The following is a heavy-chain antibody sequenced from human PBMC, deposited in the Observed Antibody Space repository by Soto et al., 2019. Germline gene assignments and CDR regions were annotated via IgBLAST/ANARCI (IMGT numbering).Heavy chain of an antibody. Sequence: WASVKVSCKASGYIFNDYAISWVRQAPGQGLEWVGWISASIGHTNYAQSFQGRVTMTTDRSTTTAYMELRNLRSDDTAVYYCARGSYCSGGTCANWFDPWGQGTLVTVSS. CDR2: ISASIGHT. D-gene: IGHD2-15*01. CDR1: GYIFNDYA. CDR3: ARGSYCSGGTCANWFDP. J-gene: IGHJ5*02. V-gene: IGHV1-18*01.